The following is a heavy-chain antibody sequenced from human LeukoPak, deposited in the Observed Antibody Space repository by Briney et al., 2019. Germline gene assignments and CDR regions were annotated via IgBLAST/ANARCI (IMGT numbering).Heavy chain of an antibody. CDR2: IYYSGST. CDR3: ARGREDFIQVPGTKRKSYYVDV. D-gene: IGHD2-2*01. Sequence: PSETLSLTCTVSGGFISSSSYYWGWIRQPPGKGLEWIGSIYYSGSTYYSPSLKSRVTISVDTSKNQFSLKLRSVTAADTAVYYCARGREDFIQVPGTKRKSYYVDVWGKGTTVTVSS. V-gene: IGHV4-39*07. J-gene: IGHJ6*03. CDR1: GGFISSSSYY.